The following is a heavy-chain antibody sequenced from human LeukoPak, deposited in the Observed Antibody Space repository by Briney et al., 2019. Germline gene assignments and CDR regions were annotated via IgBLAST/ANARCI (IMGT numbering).Heavy chain of an antibody. CDR1: GGTFSSYT. D-gene: IGHD5-18*01. Sequence: GASVKVSCKASGGTFSSYTISWVRQAPGQGLEWMGRIIPIHGIANYAQKFQGRVTITADKSTSTAYMELSSLRSEDTAVYYCAAALTGNTAMNYWGQGTLVTVSS. CDR3: AAALTGNTAMNY. CDR2: IIPIHGIA. V-gene: IGHV1-69*02. J-gene: IGHJ4*02.